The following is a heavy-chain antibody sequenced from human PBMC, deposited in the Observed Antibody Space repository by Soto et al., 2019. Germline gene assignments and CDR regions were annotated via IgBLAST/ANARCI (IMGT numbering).Heavy chain of an antibody. CDR3: AREPNDCDC. CDR1: GYTVTSYG. Sequence: QVQLVQSGAEVKKPGASVKVSCKASGYTVTSYGIIWVRQAPGQGLEWMGWISAYHGNTKYAQKLQGRVTMTTDTSTSSAYMELRSVRSDAKAVYYCAREPNDCDCWGQGTLVTVSS. V-gene: IGHV1-18*01. J-gene: IGHJ4*02. CDR2: ISAYHGNT. D-gene: IGHD7-27*01.